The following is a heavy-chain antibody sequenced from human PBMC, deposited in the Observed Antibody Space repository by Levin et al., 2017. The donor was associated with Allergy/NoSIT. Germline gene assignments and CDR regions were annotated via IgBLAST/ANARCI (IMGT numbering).Heavy chain of an antibody. J-gene: IGHJ3*02. Sequence: ASVKVSCKVSGYTLTELSMHWVRQAPGKGLEWMGGFDPEDGETIYAQKFQGRVTMTEDTSTDTAYMELSSLRSEDTAVYYCATPSGYVPAGAFDIWGQGTMVTVSS. CDR2: FDPEDGET. D-gene: IGHD5-12*01. CDR3: ATPSGYVPAGAFDI. V-gene: IGHV1-24*01. CDR1: GYTLTELS.